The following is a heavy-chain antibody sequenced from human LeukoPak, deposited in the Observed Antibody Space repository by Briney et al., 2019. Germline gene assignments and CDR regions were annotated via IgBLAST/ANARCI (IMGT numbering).Heavy chain of an antibody. V-gene: IGHV3-7*01. D-gene: IGHD3-10*01. CDR1: GGSISISNW. CDR3: ARDLAGQYYGSGSSFDY. Sequence: ETLSLTCAVSGGSISISNWYSWVRQPPGKGLEWVANIREDGSEKYYVDSVKGQFTISRDNAKNSLFLQMDSLRAEDTAVYYCARDLAGQYYGSGSSFDYWGQGTLVTVS. J-gene: IGHJ4*02. CDR2: IREDGSEK.